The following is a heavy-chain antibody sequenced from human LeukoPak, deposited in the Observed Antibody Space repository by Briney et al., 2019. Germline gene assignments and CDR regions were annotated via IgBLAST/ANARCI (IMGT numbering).Heavy chain of an antibody. CDR2: ISGSGGAT. CDR1: GFTFSSYA. V-gene: IGHV3-23*01. D-gene: IGHD6-25*01. Sequence: GGSLRLSCAASGFTFSSYAMSWVRQAPGKGLEWVSTISGSGGATYYADSVKGRFTISRDNSKNTLYLQMNSLRAEDRAVYYCARVAGGKRPRASFDIRGQGTMVTVSS. CDR3: ARVAGGKRPRASFDI. J-gene: IGHJ3*02.